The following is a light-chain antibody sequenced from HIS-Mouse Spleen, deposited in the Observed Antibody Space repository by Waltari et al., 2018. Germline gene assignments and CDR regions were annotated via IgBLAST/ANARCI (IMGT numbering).Light chain of an antibody. Sequence: SYELTQPPSVSVSPGQTARITCSGDPLPKQYAYWYQQKSGPAPVLVIYEDSKRPSGIPERFSGSSSGTMATLTISGAQVEDEADYYCYSTDSSGNHRVFGGGTTLTVL. J-gene: IGLJ2*01. CDR1: PLPKQY. CDR2: EDS. V-gene: IGLV3-10*01. CDR3: YSTDSSGNHRV.